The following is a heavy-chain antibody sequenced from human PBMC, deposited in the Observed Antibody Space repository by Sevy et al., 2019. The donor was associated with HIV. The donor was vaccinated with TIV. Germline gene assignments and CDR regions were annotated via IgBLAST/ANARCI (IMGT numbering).Heavy chain of an antibody. Sequence: GESLKISCKASGYGLSTYGMSWVRQVPGQGLEWVGWISAYNGHTNYAQKFQGRVTLTTETSTSTVYLELRSLRSDDTAVYYCARALKNTRGDYEGGYDYWGQGTPVTVSS. CDR2: ISAYNGHT. CDR1: GYGLSTYG. CDR3: ARALKNTRGDYEGGYDY. D-gene: IGHD4-17*01. J-gene: IGHJ4*02. V-gene: IGHV1-18*01.